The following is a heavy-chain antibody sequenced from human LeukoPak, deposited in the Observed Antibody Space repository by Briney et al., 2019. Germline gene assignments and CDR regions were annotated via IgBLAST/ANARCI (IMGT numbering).Heavy chain of an antibody. Sequence: PSETLSLTCTVSGGSISTSNYYWGWIRQPPGKGLEWIGSIFYSGSTYYNPSLMSRVTISVDTSKNQFSLKLSSVTAADTAVYYCARRATVTSHYFDYWGQGTLVTVSS. CDR1: GGSISTSNYY. D-gene: IGHD4-17*01. CDR3: ARRATVTSHYFDY. CDR2: IFYSGST. V-gene: IGHV4-39*01. J-gene: IGHJ4*02.